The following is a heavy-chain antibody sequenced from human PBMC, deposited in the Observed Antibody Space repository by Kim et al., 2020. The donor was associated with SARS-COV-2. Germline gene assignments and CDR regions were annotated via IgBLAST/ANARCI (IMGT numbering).Heavy chain of an antibody. J-gene: IGHJ6*02. CDR1: GFTFSSYS. CDR2: ISSSSSYI. CDR3: ARDSPNQDYGDYYYYYGMDV. D-gene: IGHD4-17*01. V-gene: IGHV3-21*01. Sequence: GGSLRLSCAASGFTFSSYSMNWVRQAPGKGLEWVSSISSSSSYIYYADSVKGRFTISRDNAKNSLYLQMNSLRAEDTAVYYCARDSPNQDYGDYYYYYGMDVWGQGTTVTVSS.